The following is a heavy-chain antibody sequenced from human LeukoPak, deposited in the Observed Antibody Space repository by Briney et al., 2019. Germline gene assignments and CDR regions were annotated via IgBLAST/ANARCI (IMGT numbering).Heavy chain of an antibody. J-gene: IGHJ4*02. CDR2: IRYDGTNE. CDR1: GFTFSSYG. V-gene: IGHV3-30*02. CDR3: ARVEAVYYYGSASPYSPY. Sequence: GGSLRLSCAASGFTFSSYGMHWVRQAPGKGLEWVTFIRYDGTNEYYADSVRGRFTISRDNSKNTLYLQMNILRPEDTAVYYCARVEAVYYYGSASPYSPYWGQGTLVTVSS. D-gene: IGHD3-10*01.